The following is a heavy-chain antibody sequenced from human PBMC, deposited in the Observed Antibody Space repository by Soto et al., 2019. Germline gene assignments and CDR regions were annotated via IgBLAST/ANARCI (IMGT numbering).Heavy chain of an antibody. CDR1: GYTFTDYY. CDR3: AKLAYYHYAMDV. CDR2: ISPKSGDT. Sequence: QVQLVQSGAEVKKPGASVKVSCKASGYTFTDYYLHCVRQAPGQGLQWMGWISPKSGDTKYAQNLQGRVTMTRDTSIGATYMELSSLTSDDTAVYYCAKLAYYHYAMDVWGQGTTVTVSS. J-gene: IGHJ6*02. V-gene: IGHV1-2*02.